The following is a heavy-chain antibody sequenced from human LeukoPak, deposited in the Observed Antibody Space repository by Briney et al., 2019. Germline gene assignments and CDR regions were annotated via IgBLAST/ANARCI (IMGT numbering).Heavy chain of an antibody. D-gene: IGHD3-22*01. CDR3: ARGYYYDSSGYLDY. CDR1: GDTFTSYG. V-gene: IGHV1-18*01. J-gene: IGHJ4*02. CDR2: ISAYNGNT. Sequence: ASVKVSCKASGDTFTSYGISWVRQAPGQGLEWMGWISAYNGNTNYAQKLQGRVTMTTDTSTSTAYMELRSLRSDDTAVYYCARGYYYDSSGYLDYWGQGTLVTVSS.